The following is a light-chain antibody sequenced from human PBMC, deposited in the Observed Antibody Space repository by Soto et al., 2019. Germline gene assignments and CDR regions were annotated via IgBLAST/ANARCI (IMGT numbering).Light chain of an antibody. CDR1: QSIRTF. V-gene: IGKV3-11*01. J-gene: IGKJ3*01. CDR2: DAS. CDR3: QQLKS. Sequence: PGERATLSCRASQSIRTFLAWYQHRPGQAPRLLIYDASSRATGIPARFSGSGSGTDFTLTISSLQPEDFATYYCQQLKSFGPGTKVDIK.